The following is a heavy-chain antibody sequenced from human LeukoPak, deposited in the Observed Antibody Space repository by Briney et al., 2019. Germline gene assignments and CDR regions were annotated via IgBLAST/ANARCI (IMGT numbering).Heavy chain of an antibody. V-gene: IGHV4-39*07. D-gene: IGHD3-3*01. CDR2: IYYSGST. CDR1: GGSISSSSYY. J-gene: IGHJ5*02. CDR3: ARDADVLRFLEWSSKFDP. Sequence: LETLSLTCTVSGGSISSSSYYWGWIRQPPGKGLEWIGSIYYSGSTYYTPSPKSRVTISVDTSKNQFSLKLSSVTAADTAVYYCARDADVLRFLEWSSKFDPWGQGTLVTVSS.